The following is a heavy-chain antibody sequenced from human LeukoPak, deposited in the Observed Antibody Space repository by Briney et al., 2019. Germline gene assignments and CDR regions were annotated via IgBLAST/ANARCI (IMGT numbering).Heavy chain of an antibody. Sequence: PSETLSLTCTVSGGSISSSSYYWGWIRQPPGKGLEWIGSIYYSGSTCYNPSLKSRVTISVDTSKNQFSLKLSSVTAADTAVYYCARGPAPMVRGPYYYYYGMDVWGQGTTVTVSS. CDR1: GGSISSSSYY. J-gene: IGHJ6*02. V-gene: IGHV4-39*01. CDR2: IYYSGST. CDR3: ARGPAPMVRGPYYYYYGMDV. D-gene: IGHD3-10*01.